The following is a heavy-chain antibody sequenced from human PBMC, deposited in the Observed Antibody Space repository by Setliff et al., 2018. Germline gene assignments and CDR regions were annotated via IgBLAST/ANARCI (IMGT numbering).Heavy chain of an antibody. CDR1: GYTFSSYG. CDR3: AREGVDTRSSTDYRYYMDV. D-gene: IGHD5-18*01. Sequence: SVKVSCKAFGYTFSSYGISWVRQAPGQGLEWMGGTIPIFGSTNYAQKFQDRVTIITDESTSTAYMELRSLRTEDTAVYYCAREGVDTRSSTDYRYYMDVWGKGTTVTVSS. J-gene: IGHJ6*03. CDR2: TIPIFGST. V-gene: IGHV1-69*05.